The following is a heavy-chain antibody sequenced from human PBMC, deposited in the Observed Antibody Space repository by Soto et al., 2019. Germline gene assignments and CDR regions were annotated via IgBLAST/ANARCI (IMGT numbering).Heavy chain of an antibody. CDR3: ARESEDLTSNFDY. J-gene: IGHJ4*02. Sequence: RASVKVSCKASGGTFSSYAISWVRQAPGQGLEWMGGIIPIFGTANYAQKFQGRVTITADESTSTAYMELSSLRSEDTAVYYCARESEDLTSNFDYWGQGTLVTVSS. V-gene: IGHV1-69*13. CDR2: IIPIFGTA. CDR1: GGTFSSYA.